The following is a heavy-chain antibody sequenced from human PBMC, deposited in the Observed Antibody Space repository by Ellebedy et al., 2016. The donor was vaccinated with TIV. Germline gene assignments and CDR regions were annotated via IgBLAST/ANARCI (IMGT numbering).Heavy chain of an antibody. CDR1: GYTFTSYG. CDR3: VYGASDAFDI. D-gene: IGHD4-17*01. CDR2: IIPIFGTA. J-gene: IGHJ3*02. V-gene: IGHV1-69*13. Sequence: ASVKVSCKASGYTFTSYGISWVRQAPGQGLEWMGGIIPIFGTANYAQKFQGRVTITADESTSTAYMELSSLRSEDTAVYYCVYGASDAFDIWGQGTMVTVSS.